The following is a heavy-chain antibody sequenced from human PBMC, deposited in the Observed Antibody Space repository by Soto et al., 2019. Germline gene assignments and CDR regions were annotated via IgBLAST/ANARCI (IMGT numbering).Heavy chain of an antibody. CDR3: AKVPRGSNFGYYNF. J-gene: IGHJ4*02. CDR1: GITFSDYG. D-gene: IGHD5-18*01. V-gene: IGHV3-30*02. CDR2: VWKDGSNR. Sequence: GGSLRLSCAASGITFSDYGMHWVRQSPGKGLEWVAGVWKDGSNRYYVDFVKGRFTISRDNSKNTLYLQMNSLRDEDTAVYYCAKVPRGSNFGYYNFWGQGTLVTVSS.